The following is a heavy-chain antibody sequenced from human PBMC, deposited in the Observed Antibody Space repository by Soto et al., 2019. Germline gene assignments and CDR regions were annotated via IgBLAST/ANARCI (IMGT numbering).Heavy chain of an antibody. V-gene: IGHV1-18*01. Sequence: ASVKVSCKASGYTFTSYCISWVRQAPGQGLEWMGWISAYNGNTNYAQKLQGRVTMTTDTSTSTAYMELRSLRSDDTAVYYCARDSLGYCISTSCYAYAFDIWGQGTMVTVSS. CDR1: GYTFTSYC. CDR2: ISAYNGNT. CDR3: ARDSLGYCISTSCYAYAFDI. J-gene: IGHJ3*02. D-gene: IGHD2-2*01.